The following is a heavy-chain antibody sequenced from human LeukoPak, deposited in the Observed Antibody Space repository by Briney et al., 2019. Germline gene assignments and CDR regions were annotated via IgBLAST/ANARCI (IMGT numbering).Heavy chain of an antibody. CDR3: ARHLNNGFDI. Sequence: PSETLSLTCTISGGSITSTTYSWGWIRQPPGKGLEWIGNISYTGNTCYNPSLKSRVTLSVDTSKNQFSLKLSSVPAADTAIYYCARHLNNGFDIWGRGTMVTVSS. CDR2: ISYTGNT. CDR1: GGSITSTTYS. V-gene: IGHV4-39*01. D-gene: IGHD2/OR15-2a*01. J-gene: IGHJ3*02.